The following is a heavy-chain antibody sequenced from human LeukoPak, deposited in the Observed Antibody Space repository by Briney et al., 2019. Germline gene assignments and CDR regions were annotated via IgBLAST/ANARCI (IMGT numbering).Heavy chain of an antibody. CDR1: GFTFSSYS. Sequence: GGSLRLSCAASGFTFSSYSMNWVRQAPRKGLEWVSSISSSISYIYYAVSVKGRFTISRDNAKNSLYLQINSLRAEDTAVYYCARAHYDFNFDYWGQGTLVTVSS. CDR3: ARAHYDFNFDY. CDR2: ISSSISYI. D-gene: IGHD3-3*01. J-gene: IGHJ4*02. V-gene: IGHV3-21*01.